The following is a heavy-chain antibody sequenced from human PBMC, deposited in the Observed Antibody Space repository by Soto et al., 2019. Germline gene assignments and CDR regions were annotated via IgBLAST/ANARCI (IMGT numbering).Heavy chain of an antibody. CDR1: GYSFTSFW. Sequence: GESLKISCKVSGYSFTSFWIAWVRRRPGKGLEWMGIIWPGDSDTRYSPSFQGQVTISADKSITTAYLQWRSLKASDTAMYFCARYLEDGFHYWFDPWGQGTQVTVSS. V-gene: IGHV5-51*01. J-gene: IGHJ5*02. D-gene: IGHD2-15*01. CDR2: IWPGDSDT. CDR3: ARYLEDGFHYWFDP.